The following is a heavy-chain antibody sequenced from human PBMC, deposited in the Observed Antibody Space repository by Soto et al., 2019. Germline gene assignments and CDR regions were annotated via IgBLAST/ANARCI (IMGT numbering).Heavy chain of an antibody. CDR1: GGTFSSYA. J-gene: IGHJ3*02. V-gene: IGHV1-69*01. D-gene: IGHD2-21*02. Sequence: QVQLVQSGAEVKKPGSSVKVSCKASGGTFSSYAISWVRQAPGQGLEWMGGIIPIFGTANYAQKFQGRVTITADESTSTAYVELRSLRSEDTAVYFCARDVPPYCGGDCNDAFEIWGQGTTVTVSS. CDR3: ARDVPPYCGGDCNDAFEI. CDR2: IIPIFGTA.